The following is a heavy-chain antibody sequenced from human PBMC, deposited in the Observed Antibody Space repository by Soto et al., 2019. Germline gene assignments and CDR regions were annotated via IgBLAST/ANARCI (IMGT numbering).Heavy chain of an antibody. CDR3: AREPAVFGEVIRDDAFDI. CDR1: GFTFSSYS. J-gene: IGHJ3*02. V-gene: IGHV3-48*01. D-gene: IGHD3-3*01. CDR2: ISSSSSTI. Sequence: EVQLVESGGGLVQPGGSLRLSCAASGFTFSSYSMNWVRQAPGKGLEWVSYISSSSSTIYYADSVKGRFTISRDNAKNSLYLQMNSLRAEDTAVYYCAREPAVFGEVIRDDAFDIWGQGTMVTVSS.